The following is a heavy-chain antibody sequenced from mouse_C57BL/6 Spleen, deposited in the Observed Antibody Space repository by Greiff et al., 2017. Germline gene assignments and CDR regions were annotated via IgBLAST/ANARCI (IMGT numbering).Heavy chain of an antibody. CDR3: ARGITTVGADAMDY. CDR2: IDPSDSET. D-gene: IGHD1-1*01. CDR1: GYTFTSYW. J-gene: IGHJ4*01. V-gene: IGHV1-52*01. Sequence: QVQLQQPGAELVRPGSSVKLSCKASGYTFTSYWMHWVKQRPIQGLEWIGNIDPSDSETHYNQKFKDKATLTVDKSSSTAYMQLSSLTSEDSAVDYCARGITTVGADAMDYWGQGTSVTVSS.